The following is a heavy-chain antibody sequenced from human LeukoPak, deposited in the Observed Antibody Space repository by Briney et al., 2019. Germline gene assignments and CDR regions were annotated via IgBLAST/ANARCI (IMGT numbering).Heavy chain of an antibody. Sequence: SETLSLTCTVSGGSIRSSSYYWGWIRQPPGKGLEWIGSIYYSGSTYYNASLKSRGTISVDTSKNQFSLKLNSVTAADTAVYFCARQVAAVAGTGYFDYWGQGTLVTVSS. D-gene: IGHD6-19*01. CDR2: IYYSGST. J-gene: IGHJ4*02. V-gene: IGHV4-39*01. CDR1: GGSIRSSSYY. CDR3: ARQVAAVAGTGYFDY.